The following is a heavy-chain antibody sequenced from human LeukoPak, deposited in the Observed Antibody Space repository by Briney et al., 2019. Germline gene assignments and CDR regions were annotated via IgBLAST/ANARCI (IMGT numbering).Heavy chain of an antibody. CDR1: GGTFSSYA. CDR3: ARGDSTGMDV. Sequence: ASVKVSCKASGGTFSSYAICWVRQAPGQGLEWMGGIIPIFGTANYAQKFQGRVTITADESTSTAYMELSSLRSEDTAVYYCARGDSTGMDVWGQGTTVTVSS. CDR2: IIPIFGTA. J-gene: IGHJ6*02. V-gene: IGHV1-69*13.